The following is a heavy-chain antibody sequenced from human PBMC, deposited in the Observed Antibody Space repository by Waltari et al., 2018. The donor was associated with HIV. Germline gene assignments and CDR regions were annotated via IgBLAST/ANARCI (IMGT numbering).Heavy chain of an antibody. D-gene: IGHD2-2*01. CDR1: GFTFRNYL. V-gene: IGHV3-30*02. Sequence: QVQLVESGGGVVQPGGSLSLSCAASGFTFRNYLMHWVRQAPGKGLEWVSIIQKDGNNIYYRGSVQGRFTISRDNSKNTLYLQMNSLRDEDTATYYCAKGYDSGMDVWGQGTTVTVSS. CDR2: IQKDGNNI. CDR3: AKGYDSGMDV. J-gene: IGHJ6*02.